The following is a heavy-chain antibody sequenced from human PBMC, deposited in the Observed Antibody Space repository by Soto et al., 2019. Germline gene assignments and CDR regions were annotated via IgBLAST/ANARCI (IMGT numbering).Heavy chain of an antibody. J-gene: IGHJ6*02. CDR2: ISWDGGST. V-gene: IGHV3-43D*04. Sequence: PGGSLRLSCAASGVIFDDYAMHWVRQAPGKGLEWVSLISWDGGSTYYADSAKGRFTISRDNSKNSLYLQMNSLRAEDTALYYCAKAGTGGGYYYYGMDVWGQGTTVTVSS. D-gene: IGHD6-13*01. CDR1: GVIFDDYA. CDR3: AKAGTGGGYYYYGMDV.